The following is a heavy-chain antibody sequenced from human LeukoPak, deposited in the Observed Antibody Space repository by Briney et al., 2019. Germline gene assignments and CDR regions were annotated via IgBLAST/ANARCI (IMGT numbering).Heavy chain of an antibody. D-gene: IGHD2-15*01. Sequence: GGSLRLSCAASGFTSSSYSMNWVRQAPGKGLEWVSHISSSSSTIYYADSVKGRFTISRDNAKNSLYLQMNSLGAEDTAVYYCARDCSGGSCYPWHDAFDIWGQGTMVTVSS. CDR3: ARDCSGGSCYPWHDAFDI. CDR2: ISSSSSTI. J-gene: IGHJ3*02. V-gene: IGHV3-48*01. CDR1: GFTSSSYS.